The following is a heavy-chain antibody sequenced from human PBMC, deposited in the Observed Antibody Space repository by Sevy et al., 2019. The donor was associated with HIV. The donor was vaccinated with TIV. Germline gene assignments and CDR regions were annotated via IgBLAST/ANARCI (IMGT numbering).Heavy chain of an antibody. V-gene: IGHV4-31*03. CDR3: ARRPCSSTSCPLDY. CDR1: GGSIRSGGYY. D-gene: IGHD2-2*01. CDR2: ICYSGST. Sequence: SETLSLTCSVSGGSIRSGGYYWSWIRQHPGKGLEWIGYICYSGSTYYNPSLKSRVTISVDTSKNQFSLKLSSVTAADTAVYYCARRPCSSTSCPLDYWGQGTLVTVSS. J-gene: IGHJ4*02.